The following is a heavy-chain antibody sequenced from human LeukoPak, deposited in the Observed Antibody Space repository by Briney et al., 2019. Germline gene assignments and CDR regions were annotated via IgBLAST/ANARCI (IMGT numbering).Heavy chain of an antibody. J-gene: IGHJ6*03. CDR3: ARGDGATNGYYYYYYMDV. D-gene: IGHD1-26*01. V-gene: IGHV4-59*01. CDR2: IYYSGST. CDR1: GGSISSYY. Sequence: SETLSLTCTVSGGSISSYYWSWIRQPPGKGLEWNGYIYYSGSTNYSPSLKSRVTISVDTSKNQFSLKLSSVTAADTAVYYCARGDGATNGYYYYYYMDVWGKGTTVTVSS.